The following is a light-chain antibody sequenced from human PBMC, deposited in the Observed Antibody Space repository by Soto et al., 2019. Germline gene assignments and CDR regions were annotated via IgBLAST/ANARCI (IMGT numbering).Light chain of an antibody. Sequence: EIVLTQSPATLSLSPGERATLSCRASQSVASYLAWYQQKPGRAPWLLIYDASNRATGTPARFSGSGSGTDFSLTISSLEPEDFAVYYCQQRSSCPHTFCPGTKVDIK. J-gene: IGKJ3*01. V-gene: IGKV3-11*01. CDR3: QQRSSCPHT. CDR1: QSVASY. CDR2: DAS.